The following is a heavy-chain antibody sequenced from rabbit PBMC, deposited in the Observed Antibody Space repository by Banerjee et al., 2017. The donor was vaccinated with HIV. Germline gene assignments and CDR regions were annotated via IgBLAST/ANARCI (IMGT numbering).Heavy chain of an antibody. CDR2: IYTDNSGRT. J-gene: IGHJ4*01. Sequence: QSLEESGGDLVKPGASLTLTCTASGFTLSSYWMYWVRQAPGKGLEWIGYIYTDNSGRTYYASWAKGRFTISKTSSTTVTLQMTSLTAADTATYFCARADSYNDLAYAPNLWGQGTLVTVS. V-gene: IGHV1S40*01. CDR3: ARADSYNDLAYAPNL. CDR1: GFTLSSYW. D-gene: IGHD6-1*01.